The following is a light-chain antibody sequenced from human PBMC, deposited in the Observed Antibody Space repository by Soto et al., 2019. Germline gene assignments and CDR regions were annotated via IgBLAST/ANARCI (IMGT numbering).Light chain of an antibody. CDR2: GAS. V-gene: IGKV3-20*01. Sequence: EIVLTQSPGTLSLSPGERATLSCRASQSVSNNYLAWYQQKPGQAPRLLIYGASNRATGTPDRFSGSGSGTDFTLTISRLEPEDFAVYYCQQYGSSAWTFGQGTKV. J-gene: IGKJ1*01. CDR3: QQYGSSAWT. CDR1: QSVSNNY.